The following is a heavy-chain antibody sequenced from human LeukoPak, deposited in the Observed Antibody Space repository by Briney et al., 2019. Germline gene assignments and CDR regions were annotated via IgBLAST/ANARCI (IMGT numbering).Heavy chain of an antibody. CDR2: IYYSGST. CDR3: ASSGGRRDAFDI. CDR1: GGSINSDNYY. Sequence: SETLSLTCTVSGGSINSDNYYWSWIRQPPGKGLEWIGYIYYSGSTNYNPSLKSRVTISVDTSKNQFSLKLSSVTAADTAVYYCASSGGRRDAFDIWGQGTMVTVSS. J-gene: IGHJ3*02. D-gene: IGHD2-15*01. V-gene: IGHV4-61*01.